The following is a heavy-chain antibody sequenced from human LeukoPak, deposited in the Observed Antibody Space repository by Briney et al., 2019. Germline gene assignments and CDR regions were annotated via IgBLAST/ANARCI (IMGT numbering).Heavy chain of an antibody. J-gene: IGHJ6*02. CDR1: GFTFSDYY. D-gene: IGHD3-9*01. V-gene: IGHV3-11*03. CDR2: ISSSSSYT. Sequence: KPGGSLRLSCAASGFTFSDYYMSWIRQAPGKGPEWVSYISSSSSYTNYADSVKGRFTISRDNAKNSLYLQMNSLRAEDTAVYYCARRRRWGDDILTGSFDGYGMDVWGQGTTVTVSS. CDR3: ARRRRWGDDILTGSFDGYGMDV.